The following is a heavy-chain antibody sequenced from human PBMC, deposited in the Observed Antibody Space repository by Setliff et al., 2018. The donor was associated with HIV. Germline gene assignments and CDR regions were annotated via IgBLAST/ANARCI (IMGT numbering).Heavy chain of an antibody. J-gene: IGHJ4*02. Sequence: ASVKVSCKASGYTFTGYYMHWVRQAPGQGLEWMGWINPNSGSTNYAQKFQGRVAMTRDTSITTAYMELSGLRSDDTAVYYCARVGSRTIWFLLDYWGQGTLVTVSS. CDR2: INPNSGST. V-gene: IGHV1-2*02. CDR3: ARVGSRTIWFLLDY. D-gene: IGHD3-10*01. CDR1: GYTFTGYY.